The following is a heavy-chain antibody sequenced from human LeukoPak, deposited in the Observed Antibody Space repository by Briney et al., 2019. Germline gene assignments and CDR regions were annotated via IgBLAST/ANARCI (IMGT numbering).Heavy chain of an antibody. J-gene: IGHJ4*02. CDR3: SRDSTSGAVVDFNY. CDR2: INANNGET. Sequence: ASVKVSCKTSGYSFTTFSIAWVRQAPGQGLEWMGWINANNGETHYAQKFHDRVTMTTDTSTNIAYMELRGLKSDDSAMYYCSRDSTSGAVVDFNYWGQGTLVTVSS. D-gene: IGHD3-16*01. CDR1: GYSFTTFS. V-gene: IGHV1-18*01.